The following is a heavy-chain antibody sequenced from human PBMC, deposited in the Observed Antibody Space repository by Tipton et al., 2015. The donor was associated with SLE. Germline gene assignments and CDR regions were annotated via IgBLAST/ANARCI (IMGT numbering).Heavy chain of an antibody. CDR2: IYTSGST. Sequence: TLSLTCTVSGGSISSGSYYWSWIRLPAGKGLEWIGRIYTSGSTNYNPSLKSRVTMSVDTSKNQFSLKLSSVPAADTAVYYCARGISARGVIIIYYFDYWGQGTLVTVSS. D-gene: IGHD3-10*01. CDR3: ARGISARGVIIIYYFDY. CDR1: GGSISSGSYY. J-gene: IGHJ4*02. V-gene: IGHV4-61*02.